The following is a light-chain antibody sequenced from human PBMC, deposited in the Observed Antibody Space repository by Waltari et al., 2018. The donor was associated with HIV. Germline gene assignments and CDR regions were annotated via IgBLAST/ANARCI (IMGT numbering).Light chain of an antibody. CDR2: EVT. Sequence: QSALTQPASVSGSPGQSITLSCTGTSTAVGPYNLVSWYQQHPGKAPKLIIYEVTKRPSGVSNRFSGSKAGNTASLTISGLQADDEADYYCCSYVGTNTFFGTGTKVTVL. V-gene: IGLV2-23*02. J-gene: IGLJ1*01. CDR3: CSYVGTNTF. CDR1: STAVGPYNL.